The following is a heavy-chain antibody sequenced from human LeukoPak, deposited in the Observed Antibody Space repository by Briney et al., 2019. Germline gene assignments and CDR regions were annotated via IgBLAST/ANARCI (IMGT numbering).Heavy chain of an antibody. CDR3: AVYGSGRDWFDP. CDR1: GYTLTELS. D-gene: IGHD3-10*01. CDR2: FDPEDGET. J-gene: IGHJ5*02. Sequence: ASVKVSCKVSGYTLTELSMHWVRQAPGKGLEWMGGFDPEDGETIYAQKFQGRVTMTEDTSTDTAYMELSSLRSEDTAVYYCAVYGSGRDWFDPWGQGTLVTVSS. V-gene: IGHV1-24*01.